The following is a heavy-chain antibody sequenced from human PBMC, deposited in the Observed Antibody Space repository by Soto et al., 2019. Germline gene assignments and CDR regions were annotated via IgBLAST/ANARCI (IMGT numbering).Heavy chain of an antibody. CDR1: GGSISSGGYS. CDR3: ARGGSHYDYVWGSYHPFDY. J-gene: IGHJ4*02. CDR2: IYHSGST. D-gene: IGHD3-16*01. Sequence: QLQLQESGSGLVKPSQTLSLTCAVSGGSISSGGYSWSWIRQPPGKGLEWIGYIYHSGSTYYNPSLKSRVTISLERSKNQFSLKLSSVTATDTAVYYCARGGSHYDYVWGSYHPFDYWGQGTLVTVSS. V-gene: IGHV4-30-2*01.